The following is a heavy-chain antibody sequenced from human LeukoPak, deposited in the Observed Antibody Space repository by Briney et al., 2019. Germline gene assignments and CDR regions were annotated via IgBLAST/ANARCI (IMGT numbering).Heavy chain of an antibody. V-gene: IGHV3-33*01. CDR2: IWSDGTTK. CDR3: ARETAVAGSKGRQTFYF. D-gene: IGHD6-19*01. Sequence: GGSLILSCVASAFIFSSYAMHWVRQAPGKELEWVAVIWSDGTTKYYADSVKGRFTISSDNSKKTLYLHMNILRAEDAAVYYCARETAVAGSKGRQTFYFWGQGTLVTVSS. CDR1: AFIFSSYA. J-gene: IGHJ4*02.